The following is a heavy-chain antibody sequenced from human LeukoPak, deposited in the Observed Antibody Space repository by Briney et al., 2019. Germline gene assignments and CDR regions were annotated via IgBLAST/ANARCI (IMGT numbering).Heavy chain of an antibody. V-gene: IGHV3-11*04. D-gene: IGHD1-26*01. CDR3: ASSGSYRFDY. Sequence: KPSETLSLTCTVSGGSISGSSYYWGWIRQPPGKGLEWVSHITASGTAMFYADSVKGRFTISRDNAKNSLYLQMNSLRDEDTAVYYCASSGSYRFDYWGQGTLVTVSS. J-gene: IGHJ4*02. CDR1: GGSISGSSYY. CDR2: ITASGTAM.